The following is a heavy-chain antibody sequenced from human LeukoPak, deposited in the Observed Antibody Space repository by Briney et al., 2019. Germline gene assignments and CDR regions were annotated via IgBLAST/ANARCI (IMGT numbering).Heavy chain of an antibody. Sequence: SETLSLTCTISGGSISSYYWRWIRQPPGKGLEWIGYAYYSGHTNYNSSLKSRVTMSLDTSKSQFSLRLSSVTAADTAVYFCARHPFATPFDYWGPGTLVTVSS. CDR2: AYYSGHT. CDR1: GGSISSYY. CDR3: ARHPFATPFDY. V-gene: IGHV4-59*08. D-gene: IGHD2-15*01. J-gene: IGHJ4*02.